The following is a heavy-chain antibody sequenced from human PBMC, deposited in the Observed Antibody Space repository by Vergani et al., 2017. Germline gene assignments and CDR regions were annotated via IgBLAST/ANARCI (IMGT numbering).Heavy chain of an antibody. V-gene: IGHV2-26*01. CDR2: IFSNDEK. CDR1: GFSLSNARMG. J-gene: IGHJ4*02. D-gene: IGHD6-13*01. CDR3: ARIRYSSSWIDY. Sequence: QVTLKESGPVLLKPTETLTLTCTVSGFSLSNARMGVSWIRQPPGKALEWLAHIFSNDEKSYSTSLKSRLTISKDTSKSHVVLTMTNMYPVDTATYYCARIRYSSSWIDYWGQGTLVTVSS.